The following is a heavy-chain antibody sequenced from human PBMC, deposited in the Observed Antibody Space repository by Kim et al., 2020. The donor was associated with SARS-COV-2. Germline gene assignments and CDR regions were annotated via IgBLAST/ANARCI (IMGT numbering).Heavy chain of an antibody. Sequence: GGSLRLSCAASGFTFDDYGMSWVRQAPGKGLEWVSGIKWNGGRTGYADSVKGRFTISSDNAKNSLYLQMNSLRAEDTALYHCARWGAAAPLTLSNYYYYMGVWGKGATVHVSS. CDR3: ARWGAAAPLTLSNYYYYMGV. V-gene: IGHV3-20*01. D-gene: IGHD6-13*01. J-gene: IGHJ6*03. CDR2: IKWNGGRT. CDR1: GFTFDDYG.